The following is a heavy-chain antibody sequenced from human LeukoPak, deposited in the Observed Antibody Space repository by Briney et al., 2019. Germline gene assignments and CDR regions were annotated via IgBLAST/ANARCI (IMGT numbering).Heavy chain of an antibody. J-gene: IGHJ4*02. Sequence: SVKLSCKASGYTFTTYDINWARHAAGQGLEWMGWMNPNSGNTGYTQKFQSRVTSTRNPSISTAYMELSSLRSQDTAVYYCARGASRSFDYWGQGTPVTVSS. CDR1: GYTFTTYD. CDR2: MNPNSGNT. V-gene: IGHV1-8*03. CDR3: ARGASRSFDY.